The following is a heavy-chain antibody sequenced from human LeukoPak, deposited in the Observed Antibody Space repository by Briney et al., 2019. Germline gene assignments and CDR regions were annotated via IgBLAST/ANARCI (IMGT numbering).Heavy chain of an antibody. CDR1: ACTFSSYA. J-gene: IGHJ3*02. CDR2: IIPIFGIA. D-gene: IGHD2-21*02. V-gene: IGHV1-69*04. Sequence: ASVNVSFTCSACTFSSYAISWVRQPPGQGLEGMGRIIPIFGIANYAHKFQGRVTITADKSTSTAYMELSSLRSEDTAVYYCATPRIYCGGDCYPDAFDIWGEGSMVTVSS. CDR3: ATPRIYCGGDCYPDAFDI.